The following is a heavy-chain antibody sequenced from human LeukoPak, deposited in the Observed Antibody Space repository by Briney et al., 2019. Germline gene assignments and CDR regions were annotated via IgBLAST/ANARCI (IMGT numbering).Heavy chain of an antibody. CDR1: GFTFSHCG. D-gene: IGHD5-18*01. CDR3: VRDQVTYGGY. V-gene: IGHV3-33*01. Sequence: GGSLRLSCTTSGFTFSHCGMHWVRQTPGKGLEWVAVIWNDGNTKYYADSVKGRFTVSRDNSKNTVYLQMSSLRAEDTAVYFCVRDQVTYGGYWGQGILVTVSS. J-gene: IGHJ4*02. CDR2: IWNDGNTK.